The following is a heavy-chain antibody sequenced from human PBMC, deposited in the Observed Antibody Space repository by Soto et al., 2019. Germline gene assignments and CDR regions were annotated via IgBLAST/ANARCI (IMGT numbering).Heavy chain of an antibody. D-gene: IGHD3-3*01. Sequence: EVQLVESGGGLVQPGGSLRLSCAASGFTFSSYSMNWVRQAPGKGLEWVSYISSSSSTIYYADSVKGRFTISRDNAKNSLYLQMNSLRDEDTAVYYCAREGVSSFGVVPRGMDVWGQGTTVTVSS. CDR1: GFTFSSYS. V-gene: IGHV3-48*02. J-gene: IGHJ6*02. CDR3: AREGVSSFGVVPRGMDV. CDR2: ISSSSSTI.